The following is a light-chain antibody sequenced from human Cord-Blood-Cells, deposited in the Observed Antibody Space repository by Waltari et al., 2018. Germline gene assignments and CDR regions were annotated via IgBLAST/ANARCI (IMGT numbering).Light chain of an antibody. Sequence: DIQMTPSPSSLSASVGDRVTITCRASQSISSYLNWYQQKPEKAPKLMIYVASSLQSGVASRFSGSASATDFPLTISSLHPEDFATYYCQQSYSTPWTFGQGTNVEIK. CDR2: VAS. V-gene: IGKV1-39*01. J-gene: IGKJ1*01. CDR1: QSISSY. CDR3: QQSYSTPWT.